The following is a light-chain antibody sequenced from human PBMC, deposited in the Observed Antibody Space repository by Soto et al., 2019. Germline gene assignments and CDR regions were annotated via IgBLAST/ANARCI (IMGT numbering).Light chain of an antibody. J-gene: IGLJ3*02. CDR3: AAWDDSLSGWV. CDR2: RDN. V-gene: IGLV1-47*01. CDR1: SSNIGSRF. Sequence: QTVVTQPPSASGTPGQRVTMSCSGTSSNIGSRFVYWYQQLPGTAPKLLIYRDNQRPSGVPDRFSGSKSGTSASLAISGLRSEDEADYYCAAWDDSLSGWVFGGGTKLTVL.